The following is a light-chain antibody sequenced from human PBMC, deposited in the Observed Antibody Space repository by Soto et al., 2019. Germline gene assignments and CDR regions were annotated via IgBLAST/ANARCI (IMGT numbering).Light chain of an antibody. CDR1: QSINSY. J-gene: IGKJ2*01. CDR2: GAS. Sequence: DIQMTQSPSSLSASVGDRVTITCRASQSINSYLTWYQQKPGKAPDLLIYGASSLQSGVPSRFSGSGSGTDFTLTISSLQPEDFATYYCQQSYSTPYTFGRGTKLEIK. CDR3: QQSYSTPYT. V-gene: IGKV1-39*01.